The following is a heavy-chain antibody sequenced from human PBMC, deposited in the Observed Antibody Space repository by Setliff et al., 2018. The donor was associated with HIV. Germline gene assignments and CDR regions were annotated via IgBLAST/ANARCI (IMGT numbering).Heavy chain of an antibody. D-gene: IGHD6-13*01. CDR2: IKRKSDGGTA. V-gene: IGHV3-15*01. Sequence: GGSLRLSCAASGFIVSTNHMTWVRQAPGKGLEWVGRIKRKSDGGTADYAAPVKGRFTISRDDSKNMQYLQMNSLEIEDTAVYYCTTDKSWSPDYWGQGILVTVS. J-gene: IGHJ4*02. CDR3: TTDKSWSPDY. CDR1: GFIVSTNH.